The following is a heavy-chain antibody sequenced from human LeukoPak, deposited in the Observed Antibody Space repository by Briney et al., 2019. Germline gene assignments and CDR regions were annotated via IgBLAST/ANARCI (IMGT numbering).Heavy chain of an antibody. CDR2: ISYDGSNK. J-gene: IGHJ4*02. CDR1: GFTFSSYA. V-gene: IGHV3-30-3*01. CDR3: AKARAPYCSSTSCYPRDIDY. D-gene: IGHD2-2*01. Sequence: GSLRLSCAASGFTFSSYAMHWVRQAPGKGLEWVAVISYDGSNKYYADSVKGRFTISRDNSKNTLYLQMNSLRAEDTAVYYCAKARAPYCSSTSCYPRDIDYWGQGTLVTVSS.